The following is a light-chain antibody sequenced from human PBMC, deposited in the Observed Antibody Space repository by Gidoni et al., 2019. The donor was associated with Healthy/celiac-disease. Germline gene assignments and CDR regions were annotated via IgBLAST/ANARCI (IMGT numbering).Light chain of an antibody. V-gene: IGKV3-20*01. CDR1: QNVTSSY. CDR2: GAS. CDR3: QQYGTSPGT. J-gene: IGKJ1*01. Sequence: EIVLTQSPDTLSLSTGERATLSCRASQNVTSSYLAWYQQEPGQAPRLLIFGASTRATGIPDRCSGSGSGTDFTLTISRLEPEDFAVYFCQQYGTSPGTFGQXTKVEIK.